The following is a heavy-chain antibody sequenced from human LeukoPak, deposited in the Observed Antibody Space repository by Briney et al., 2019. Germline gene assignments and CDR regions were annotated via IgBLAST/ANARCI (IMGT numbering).Heavy chain of an antibody. J-gene: IGHJ4*02. CDR3: ARIYCSSTSCYYFDY. D-gene: IGHD2-2*01. CDR1: GGTFSSYA. V-gene: IGHV1-2*02. CDR2: INPNRGGT. Sequence: ASVKVSCKASGGTFSSYAISWVRQAPGQGLEWMGWINPNRGGTNYAQKFQGRVTMTRDTSISTAYMELNRLRSDDTAVYYCARIYCSSTSCYYFDYWGQGTLVTVPS.